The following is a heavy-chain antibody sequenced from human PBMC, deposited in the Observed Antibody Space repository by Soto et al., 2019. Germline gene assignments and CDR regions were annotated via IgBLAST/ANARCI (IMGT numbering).Heavy chain of an antibody. CDR3: ARKLAPDYYYYGMDV. J-gene: IGHJ6*02. CDR1: GYSFTSYW. Sequence: GESLKISCKGSGYSFTSYWISWVRQMPGKGLEWMGRIDPSDSYTNYSPSFQGHVTISADKSIRTAYLQWRSLKASDTAMYYCARKLAPDYYYYGMDVWGQGTTVTVSS. CDR2: IDPSDSYT. D-gene: IGHD6-6*01. V-gene: IGHV5-10-1*01.